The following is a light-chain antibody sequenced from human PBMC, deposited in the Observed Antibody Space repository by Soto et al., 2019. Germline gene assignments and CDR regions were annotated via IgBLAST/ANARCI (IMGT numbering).Light chain of an antibody. CDR1: ISNIGSNT. CDR2: SNN. Sequence: QSVLTQPPSASGTPGQRVTISCSGSISNIGSNTVNWYQQLPGTAPKLLIYSNNRRPSGVPDRFSGYKSGTSASLAISGLQSEDEADYYCAAWDDSLNGPVFGGGTKVTVL. CDR3: AAWDDSLNGPV. V-gene: IGLV1-44*01. J-gene: IGLJ2*01.